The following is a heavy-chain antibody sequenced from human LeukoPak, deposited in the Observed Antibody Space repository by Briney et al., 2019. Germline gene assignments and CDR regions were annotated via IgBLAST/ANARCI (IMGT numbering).Heavy chain of an antibody. CDR1: VGTFSSSA. V-gene: IGHV1-69*04. CDR3: ARDHRRTTDAFDI. J-gene: IGHJ3*02. Sequence: EASVRVSCKASVGTFSSSAISWVRQAPGQGLEWMGRIIPILGIANYAQTFQGRVTITADKPTSTAYKQLSSLRPEDTAVYYCARDHRRTTDAFDIWGQGTMVTVSS. CDR2: IIPILGIA. D-gene: IGHD1-7*01.